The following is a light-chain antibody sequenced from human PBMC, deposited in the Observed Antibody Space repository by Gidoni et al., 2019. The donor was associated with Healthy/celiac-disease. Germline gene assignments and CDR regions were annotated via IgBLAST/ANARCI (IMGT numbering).Light chain of an antibody. CDR1: QDISNY. Sequence: DIPMTKSPSSLSASVGDRVTITCQARQDISNYLTWYQQKPGKAPKLLIYDASNLETGVPARFSGSGSGTDFTFTISSLQPEDIATYYCQQYDNLSITFGQGTRLEIK. J-gene: IGKJ5*01. CDR3: QQYDNLSIT. V-gene: IGKV1-33*01. CDR2: DAS.